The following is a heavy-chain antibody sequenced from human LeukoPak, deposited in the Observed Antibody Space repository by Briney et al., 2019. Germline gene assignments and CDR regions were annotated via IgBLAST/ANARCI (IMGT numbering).Heavy chain of an antibody. CDR1: GFTFDDYA. J-gene: IGHJ6*02. Sequence: GGSLRLSCAASGFTFDDYAMHWVRQAPGKGLEWVSGISWNSGSVGYADSVKGRFTISRDNAKNSLYLQMNSLRAEDTALYYCAKDRGESSYYGMDVWGQGTTVTVSS. CDR3: AKDRGESSYYGMDV. V-gene: IGHV3-9*01. CDR2: ISWNSGSV. D-gene: IGHD1-26*01.